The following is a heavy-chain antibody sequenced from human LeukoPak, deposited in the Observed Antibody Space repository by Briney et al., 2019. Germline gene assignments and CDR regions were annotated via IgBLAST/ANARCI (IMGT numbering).Heavy chain of an antibody. V-gene: IGHV1-18*04. CDR1: GYNFVQYG. D-gene: IGHD1-14*01. Sequence: ASVKVSCKASGYNFVQYGFSWVPQAPGQGRERMAWISPYLGNTAFADRFQDRITVTTDTSTTTAYLKLTSPKSDDTALYFGPSDDVDHALDYWGQGSLVTVYS. CDR2: ISPYLGNT. CDR3: PSDDVDHALDY. J-gene: IGHJ4*02.